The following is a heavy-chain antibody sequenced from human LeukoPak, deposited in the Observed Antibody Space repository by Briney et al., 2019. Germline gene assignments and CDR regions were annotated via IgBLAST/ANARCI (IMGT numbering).Heavy chain of an antibody. J-gene: IGHJ6*02. CDR2: ISSSSSTI. CDR3: ARSVGGSGSKLYYGMDV. Sequence: GGSLRLSCAAPGFTFSSYSMNWVRQAPGKGLEWVSYISSSSSTIYYADSVKGRFTISRDNAKNSLYLQMNSLRAEDTAVYYCARSVGGSGSKLYYGMDVWGQGTTVTVSS. V-gene: IGHV3-48*04. D-gene: IGHD3-10*01. CDR1: GFTFSSYS.